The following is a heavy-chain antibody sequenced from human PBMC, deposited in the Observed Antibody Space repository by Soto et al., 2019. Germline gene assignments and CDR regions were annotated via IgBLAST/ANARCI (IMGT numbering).Heavy chain of an antibody. Sequence: QVQQQESGPGLVKPSETLSLTCTVSGGSISSYYWSWIRQPPGKGLEWIGYIYYSGSTNYNPSLKSRVTISVDTSKNQFSLKLSSVTAADTAVSYCARLSTYYYYMDVWGKGTTVTVSS. CDR1: GGSISSYY. CDR2: IYYSGST. J-gene: IGHJ6*03. V-gene: IGHV4-59*01. CDR3: ARLSTYYYYMDV. D-gene: IGHD2-2*01.